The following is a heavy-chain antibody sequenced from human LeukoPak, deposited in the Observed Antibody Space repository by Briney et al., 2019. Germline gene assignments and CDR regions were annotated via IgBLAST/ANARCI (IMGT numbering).Heavy chain of an antibody. Sequence: PGGSLRLSCSTSGFTFGDYAMSWVRQAPGKGLEWVGFTQAKAYGGATKYAASVNGRFSISRDDSQSIANLQMNDLKTEDTAVYYCTRAPHPRCSSSGCYLDYWGQGTLVTVSS. J-gene: IGHJ4*02. V-gene: IGHV3-49*04. CDR2: TQAKAYGGAT. CDR3: TRAPHPRCSSSGCYLDY. D-gene: IGHD2-2*01. CDR1: GFTFGDYA.